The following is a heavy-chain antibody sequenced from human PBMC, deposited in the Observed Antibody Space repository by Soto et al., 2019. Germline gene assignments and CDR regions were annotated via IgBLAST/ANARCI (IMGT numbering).Heavy chain of an antibody. CDR1: GDSVSSNSAA. V-gene: IGHV6-1*01. J-gene: IGHJ5*02. D-gene: IGHD3-10*01. CDR3: AKDQRITMVRGVGRNWFDP. Sequence: PSQTLSLTCAISGDSVSSNSAAWNWIRQSPSRGLEWLGRTYYRSKWYNDYAVSVRSRITINPDTSKNQFSLQLNSVTPEDTAVYYCAKDQRITMVRGVGRNWFDPWGQGTLVTVSS. CDR2: TYYRSKWYN.